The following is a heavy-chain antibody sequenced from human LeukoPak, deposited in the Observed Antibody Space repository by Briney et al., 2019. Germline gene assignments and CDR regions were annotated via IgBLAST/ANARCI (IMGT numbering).Heavy chain of an antibody. CDR3: ARQSIAARLWCDY. CDR2: IWYDGSNK. D-gene: IGHD6-6*01. V-gene: IGHV3-33*08. J-gene: IGHJ4*02. CDR1: GFTFSSYW. Sequence: GGSLRLSCAASGFTFSSYWMSWVRQAPGKGLEWVAVIWYDGSNKYYADSVKGRFTISRDNSKNTLYLQMNSLRAEDTAVYYCARQSIAARLWCDYWGQGTLVTVSS.